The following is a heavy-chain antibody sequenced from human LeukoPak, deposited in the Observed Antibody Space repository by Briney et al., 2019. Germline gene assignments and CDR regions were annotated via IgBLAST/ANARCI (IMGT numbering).Heavy chain of an antibody. V-gene: IGHV4-34*01. CDR3: ARGMGIAAAGGNFDY. J-gene: IGHJ4*02. D-gene: IGHD6-13*01. CDR1: GGSFSGYY. Sequence: PSETLSLTCAVCGGSFSGYYWSWIRQPPGKGLEWSGEINHSGSTNYNPSLKSRVTISVDTSKNQFSLKLSSVTAADTAVYYCARGMGIAAAGGNFDYWGQGTLVTVSS. CDR2: INHSGST.